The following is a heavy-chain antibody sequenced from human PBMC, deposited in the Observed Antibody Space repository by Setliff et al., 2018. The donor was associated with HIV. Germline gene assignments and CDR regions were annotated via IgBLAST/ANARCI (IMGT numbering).Heavy chain of an antibody. V-gene: IGHV3-30*04. D-gene: IGHD1-26*01. J-gene: IGHJ4*02. Sequence: PGGSLRLSCAATGFTFSSYVLHWVRQAPGKGLEWVAVISNDGSHKYNIESVRGRFTISRDNSKNTVYLEMNSLRAEDTAVYYCARELQWSRDSGREEDYWGQGTLVTVSS. CDR1: GFTFSSYV. CDR3: ARELQWSRDSGREEDY. CDR2: ISNDGSHK.